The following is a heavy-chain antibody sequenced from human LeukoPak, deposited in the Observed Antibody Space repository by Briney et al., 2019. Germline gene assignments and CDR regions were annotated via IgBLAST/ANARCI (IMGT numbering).Heavy chain of an antibody. CDR3: ATQALYYYDSSGYFFDP. V-gene: IGHV4-31*03. CDR2: IYYSGST. CDR1: GGSISSGGYY. Sequence: SVTLSLTCTVSGGSISSGGYYWRWIRQHPGKGLEWIGYIYYSGSTYYNPSLKSRVTISVDTSKNQFSLKLSSVTAADTAVYYCATQALYYYDSSGYFFDPWGQGTLVTVSS. D-gene: IGHD3-22*01. J-gene: IGHJ5*02.